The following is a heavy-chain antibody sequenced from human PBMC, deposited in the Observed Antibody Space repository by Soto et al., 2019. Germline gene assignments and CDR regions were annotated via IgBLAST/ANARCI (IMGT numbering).Heavy chain of an antibody. J-gene: IGHJ4*02. V-gene: IGHV3-30*18. CDR2: ISYDGSKK. Sequence: QVQLGESGGGVVQPGRSLRLSCAASGFTFSRNGMHWVRQAPGKGLEWVADISYDGSKKYYADSVKGRFTISRDNSKSTRYLQMNSLRPEDTAVYYCAKDRVESGLGEVDYWGQGTLVTVSS. CDR3: AKDRVESGLGEVDY. CDR1: GFTFSRNG. D-gene: IGHD3-16*01.